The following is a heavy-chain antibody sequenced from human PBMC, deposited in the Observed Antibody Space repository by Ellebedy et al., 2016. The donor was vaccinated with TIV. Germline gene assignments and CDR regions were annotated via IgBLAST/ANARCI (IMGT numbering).Heavy chain of an antibody. D-gene: IGHD6-19*01. CDR1: GFTFSEHY. J-gene: IGHJ4*02. V-gene: IGHV3-72*01. CDR3: TRYSVASFDY. CDR2: SRNKADGYTT. Sequence: GGSLRLXXPASGFTFSEHYVDWVRQAPGKGLAWVGRSRNKADGYTTEYAASVKGRFTISRDDSQNSLFLQMNGLKAEDTAVYYCTRYSVASFDYWGQGTLVTVSA.